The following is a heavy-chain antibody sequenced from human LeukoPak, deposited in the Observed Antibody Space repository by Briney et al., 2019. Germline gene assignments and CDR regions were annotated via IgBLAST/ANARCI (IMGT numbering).Heavy chain of an antibody. CDR2: IKSKTDGGTT. Sequence: GGSLRLSCAASGFTFSNAWMSRVRQAPGKGLEWVGRIKSKTDGGTTDYAAPVKGRFTISRDDSKNTLYLQMNSLKTEDTAVYYCTTGGYDILTGYHNYWGQGTLVTVSS. D-gene: IGHD3-9*01. V-gene: IGHV3-15*01. CDR1: GFTFSNAW. J-gene: IGHJ4*02. CDR3: TTGGYDILTGYHNY.